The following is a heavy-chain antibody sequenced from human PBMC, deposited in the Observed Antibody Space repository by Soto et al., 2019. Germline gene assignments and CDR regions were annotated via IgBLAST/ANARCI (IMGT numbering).Heavy chain of an antibody. J-gene: IGHJ6*02. D-gene: IGHD3-10*01. CDR2: IIPIFGTA. Sequence: SVKVSCKASGGTFSSYAISWVRQAPGQGLEWMGGIIPIFGTANYAQKFQGRVTITADESTSTAYMELGSLRSEDTAVYYCARGTPSMVRGADRYYYYGMDVWGQGTTVTVSS. CDR1: GGTFSSYA. CDR3: ARGTPSMVRGADRYYYYGMDV. V-gene: IGHV1-69*13.